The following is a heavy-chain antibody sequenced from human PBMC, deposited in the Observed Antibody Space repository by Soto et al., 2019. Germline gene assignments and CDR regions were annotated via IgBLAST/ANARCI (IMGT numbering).Heavy chain of an antibody. CDR2: IYWDDDK. V-gene: IGHV2-5*02. Sequence: QITLKESGPTLVKPTQTLTLTCTFSGFSLSTSGVGVGWIRQPPGKALEWLALIYWDDDKRYSPSLKSRLTITQDTSKNQVVLTMTNMDPVDTATYYCAHRSYYGSGSYEYYFDYWGQGTLVTVSS. CDR3: AHRSYYGSGSYEYYFDY. D-gene: IGHD3-10*01. J-gene: IGHJ4*02. CDR1: GFSLSTSGVG.